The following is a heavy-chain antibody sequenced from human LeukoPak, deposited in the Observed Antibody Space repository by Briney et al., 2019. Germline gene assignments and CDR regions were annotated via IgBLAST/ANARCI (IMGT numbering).Heavy chain of an antibody. Sequence: PGGSLRLSCAPSGFTFSSFDMHWVRQPPDKGLEWVAFIKFDGSQKYYGDSVRGRFTVSRYNSRNMLYLQLDSLRDDDTAVYFCARRLPDSGSYSPDYWGQGTLVTVSS. CDR2: IKFDGSQK. J-gene: IGHJ4*02. CDR1: GFTFSSFD. D-gene: IGHD3-10*01. V-gene: IGHV3-30*02. CDR3: ARRLPDSGSYSPDY.